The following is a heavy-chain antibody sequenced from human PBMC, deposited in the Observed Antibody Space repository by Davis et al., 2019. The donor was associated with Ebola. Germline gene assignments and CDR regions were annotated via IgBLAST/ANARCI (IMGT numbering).Heavy chain of an antibody. CDR3: AERGGSV. CDR1: GASMTSYY. CDR2: IPYTGNT. Sequence: PSETLSLTCTVSGASMTSYYWSWIRQPPGKGLEWIGYIPYTGNTLYNSSLNRRVTISVDTSKNQFSLKLNSVTAADTAMYYCAERGGSVWGQGTLVTVSS. D-gene: IGHD3-16*01. J-gene: IGHJ4*02. V-gene: IGHV4-59*01.